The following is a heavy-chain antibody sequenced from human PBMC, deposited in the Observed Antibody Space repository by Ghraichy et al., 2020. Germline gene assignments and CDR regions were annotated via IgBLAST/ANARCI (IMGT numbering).Heavy chain of an antibody. D-gene: IGHD2-2*01. CDR3: VKGYCSTITCPDYAFDI. Sequence: GGSRRLSCSASGFTFSNYAMHWVRQAPGKGLEYVSGFGSNGGSIYYADSVKGRLTISRDNSKNTLYLQMSSLRGDDTAVYYCVKGYCSTITCPDYAFDIWGQGTMLTVSS. CDR2: FGSNGGSI. CDR1: GFTFSNYA. J-gene: IGHJ3*02. V-gene: IGHV3-64D*09.